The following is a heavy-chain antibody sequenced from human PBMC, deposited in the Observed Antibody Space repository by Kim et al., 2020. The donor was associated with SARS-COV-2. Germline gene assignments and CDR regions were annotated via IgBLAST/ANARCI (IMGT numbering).Heavy chain of an antibody. CDR1: GGSISSYY. J-gene: IGHJ5*02. V-gene: IGHV4-59*08. D-gene: IGHD2-15*01. Sequence: SETLSLTCTVSGGSISSYYWSWIRQPPGKGLEWIGYIYYSGSTNYNPSLKSRVTISVDTSKNQFSLKLSSVTAADTAVYYCARHEEPLGYCSGGSCYGAWFDPWGQGTLVTISS. CDR2: IYYSGST. CDR3: ARHEEPLGYCSGGSCYGAWFDP.